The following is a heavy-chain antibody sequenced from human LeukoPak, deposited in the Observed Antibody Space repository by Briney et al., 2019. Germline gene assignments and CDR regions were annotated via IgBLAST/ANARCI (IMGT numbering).Heavy chain of an antibody. Sequence: QTGRSLRLSCAASGFTFSSYAMHRVRQAPGKGLEWVAVISYDGSNKYYADSVKGRFTISRDNSKNTLYLQMNSLRAEDTAVYYCARDLSGSGSYYNWFDPWGQGTLVTVSS. CDR3: ARDLSGSGSYYNWFDP. CDR1: GFTFSSYA. J-gene: IGHJ5*02. V-gene: IGHV3-30*04. CDR2: ISYDGSNK. D-gene: IGHD3-10*01.